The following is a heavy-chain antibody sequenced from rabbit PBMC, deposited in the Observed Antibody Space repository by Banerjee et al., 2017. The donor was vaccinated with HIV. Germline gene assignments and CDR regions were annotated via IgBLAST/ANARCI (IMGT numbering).Heavy chain of an antibody. D-gene: IGHD7-1*01. CDR1: GIDFSSYG. Sequence: QEQLVESGGGLVTLGGSLKLSCKASGIDFSSYGISWVRQAPGKGLEWIAYIYPDYGSTDYASWVNGRFTISLDNAQNTVFLQMTSLTAADTATYFCASWGFSGYAGYGYFNLWGPGTLVTVS. CDR3: ASWGFSGYAGYGYFNL. J-gene: IGHJ4*01. CDR2: IYPDYGST. V-gene: IGHV1S47*01.